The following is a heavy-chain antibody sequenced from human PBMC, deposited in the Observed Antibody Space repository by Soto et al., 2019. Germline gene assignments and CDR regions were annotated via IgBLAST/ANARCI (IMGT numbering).Heavy chain of an antibody. CDR3: ARERAFGESSPGYYYYGMDV. Sequence: QVQLQESGPGLVKPSGTLSLTCAVSGGSISSSNWWSWVRQPPGKGLEWIGEIYHSGSTNYNPSLKSRVTISVDKSKNQFSLKLSSVTAPDTAVFYCARERAFGESSPGYYYYGMDVWGQGTTVTVSS. CDR1: GGSISSSNW. D-gene: IGHD3-10*01. CDR2: IYHSGST. V-gene: IGHV4-4*02. J-gene: IGHJ6*02.